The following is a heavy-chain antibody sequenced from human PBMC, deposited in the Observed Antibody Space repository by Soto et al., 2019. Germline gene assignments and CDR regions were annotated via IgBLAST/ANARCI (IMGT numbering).Heavy chain of an antibody. CDR3: ARRLRRGSTYYYVSSGYFPGYGMDV. J-gene: IGHJ6*02. Sequence: ASVKVSCKASGYTFTSYYMHWVRQAPGQGLEWMGIINPSGGSTSYAQKFQGRVTMTRDTSTSTVYMELGSLRSEDTAVYYCARRLRRGSTYYYVSSGYFPGYGMDVWGQGTTVTVSS. CDR2: INPSGGST. CDR1: GYTFTSYY. V-gene: IGHV1-46*01. D-gene: IGHD3-22*01.